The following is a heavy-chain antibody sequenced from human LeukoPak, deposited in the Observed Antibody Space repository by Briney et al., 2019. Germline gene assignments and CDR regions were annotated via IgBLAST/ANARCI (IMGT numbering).Heavy chain of an antibody. CDR2: IYTSGST. V-gene: IGHV4-4*07. J-gene: IGHJ5*02. CDR1: GGSISSYY. Sequence: EPSETLSLTCTVPGGSISSYYWSWIRQPAGKGLEWIGRIYTSGSTNYNPSLKSRVTMSVDTSKNQFSLKLSSVTAADTAVYYCARERRYYYDSSSNWFDPWGQGTLVTVSS. CDR3: ARERRYYYDSSSNWFDP. D-gene: IGHD3-22*01.